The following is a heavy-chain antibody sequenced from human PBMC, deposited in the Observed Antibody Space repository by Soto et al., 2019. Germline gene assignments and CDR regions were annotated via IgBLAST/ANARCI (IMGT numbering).Heavy chain of an antibody. CDR1: GFTFDDYA. CDR2: ISWNSGSI. V-gene: IGHV3-9*01. CDR3: AKSDAFDI. Sequence: EVQLVESGGGLVQPGRSLRLSCAASGFTFDDYAMHWVRQAPGKGLEWVSGISWNSGSIGYADSVKGRFTISRDNAKXXXXLQMNSLRAEDTALYYCAKSDAFDIWGQGTMVTVSS. J-gene: IGHJ3*02.